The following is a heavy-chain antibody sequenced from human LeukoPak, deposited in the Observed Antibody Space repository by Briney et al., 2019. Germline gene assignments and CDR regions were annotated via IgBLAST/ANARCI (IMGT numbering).Heavy chain of an antibody. V-gene: IGHV3-74*01. CDR3: ARDPDIVATIFDY. CDR2: INSDGSST. D-gene: IGHD5-12*01. Sequence: GGSLRLSCAASGFTFSSYWVHWVRQAPGKGLVWVSRINSDGSSTSYADSVKGRFTISRDNAKNTLYLQMNSLRAEDTAVYYCARDPDIVATIFDYWGQGTLVTVSS. CDR1: GFTFSSYW. J-gene: IGHJ4*02.